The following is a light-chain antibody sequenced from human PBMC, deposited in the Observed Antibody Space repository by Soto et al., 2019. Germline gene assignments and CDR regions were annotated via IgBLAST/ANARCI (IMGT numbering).Light chain of an antibody. CDR1: SSNIGAIYD. CDR2: GNT. CDR3: ATWDDSLSGRWV. Sequence: QSVLTQPPSVSGAPGQRVTISCTGSSSNIGAIYDVQWYQQLPGAAPKLLIYGNTNRPSGVPDRFSGSKSGTSASLAITGLQAEDEADYYCATWDDSLSGRWVFGGGTKVTVL. J-gene: IGLJ3*02. V-gene: IGLV1-40*01.